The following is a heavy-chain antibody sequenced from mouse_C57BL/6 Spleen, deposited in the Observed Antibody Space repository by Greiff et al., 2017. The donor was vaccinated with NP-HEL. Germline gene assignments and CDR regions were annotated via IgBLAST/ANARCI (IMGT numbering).Heavy chain of an antibody. CDR1: GFTFSSYG. D-gene: IGHD1-1*01. V-gene: IGHV5-6*01. Sequence: EVKVVESGGDLVKPGGSLKLSCAASGFTFSSYGMSWVRQTPDKRLEWVATISSGGSYTYYPDSVKGRFTISRDNAKNTLYLQMSSLKSEDTAMYYCARHEGLLRGYFDVWGTGTTVTVSS. CDR2: ISSGGSYT. J-gene: IGHJ1*03. CDR3: ARHEGLLRGYFDV.